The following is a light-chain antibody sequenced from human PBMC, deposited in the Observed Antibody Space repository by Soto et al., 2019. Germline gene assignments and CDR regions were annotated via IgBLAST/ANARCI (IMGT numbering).Light chain of an antibody. V-gene: IGLV2-14*01. Sequence: QSALTQPASVSGSPGQSITISCTGTSTDVGGHNSVAWYQHNPGKAPKLMIYDVTNRPSGVSSRFSGSKSGNTASLSISGLQAEDEAEYFCFSFTTTSTHVFGTGTKVTVL. CDR3: FSFTTTSTHV. CDR2: DVT. CDR1: STDVGGHNS. J-gene: IGLJ1*01.